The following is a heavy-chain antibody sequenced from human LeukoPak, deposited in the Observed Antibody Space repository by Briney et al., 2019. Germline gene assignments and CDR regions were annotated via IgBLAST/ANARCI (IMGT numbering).Heavy chain of an antibody. Sequence: FXXXXYAXXXVRQAPGKGLEWXXVISYDGSXKYYADSVKGRFTISRDNSKNTLYLQMNSLRAEDTAVYYCARDFRDFWSGFAVYYYYYGMDVWGQGTTVTVSS. CDR1: FXXXXYA. J-gene: IGHJ6*02. V-gene: IGHV3-30-3*01. D-gene: IGHD3-3*01. CDR3: ARDFRDFWSGFAVYYYYYGMDV. CDR2: ISYDGSXK.